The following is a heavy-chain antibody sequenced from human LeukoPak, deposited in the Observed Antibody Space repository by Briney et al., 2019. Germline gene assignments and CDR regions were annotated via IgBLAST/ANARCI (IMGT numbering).Heavy chain of an antibody. CDR3: ARTQTGTGY. D-gene: IGHD1-7*01. J-gene: IGHJ4*02. CDR2: IYYSGST. Sequence: SETLSLTCTVSGDSTSSYFWNWIRQPPGKGLEWIGSIYYSGSTYYNPSLKSRVTISVDTSKNQFSLKLSSVTAADTAVYYCARTQTGTGYWGQGTLVTVSS. CDR1: GDSTSSYF. V-gene: IGHV4-59*05.